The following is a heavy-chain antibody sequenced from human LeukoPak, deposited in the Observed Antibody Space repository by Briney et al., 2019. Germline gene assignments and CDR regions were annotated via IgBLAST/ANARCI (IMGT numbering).Heavy chain of an antibody. V-gene: IGHV5-51*01. CDR3: ARSMVRGVIIASFDY. J-gene: IGHJ4*02. CDR1: GYSFTNYW. CDR2: IYPGDFDT. Sequence: GESLKISCKGSGYSFTNYWIGWVRQMSEKGLEWMGIIYPGDFDTRYSPSFQGQVTISADKSISTAYLQWSSLKASDTAMYYCARSMVRGVIIASFDYWGQGTLVTVSS. D-gene: IGHD3-10*01.